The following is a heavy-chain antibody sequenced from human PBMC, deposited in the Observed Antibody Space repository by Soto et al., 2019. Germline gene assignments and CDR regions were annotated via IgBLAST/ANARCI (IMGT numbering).Heavy chain of an antibody. Sequence: LRLSCAASGFTFTTYGMNWVRQAPGKGLEWVSFISSRTGSSKEYADSVRGRFTVSRDNAKNSVYLQMNSLRVEDTAVYYCARKGVSNLDYWGQGTLVTVSS. CDR1: GFTFTTYG. V-gene: IGHV3-21*01. CDR3: ARKGVSNLDY. J-gene: IGHJ4*02. CDR2: ISSRTGSSK. D-gene: IGHD2-8*01.